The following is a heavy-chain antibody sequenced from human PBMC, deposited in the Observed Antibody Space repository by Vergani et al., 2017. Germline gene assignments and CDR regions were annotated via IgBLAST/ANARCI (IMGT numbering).Heavy chain of an antibody. D-gene: IGHD2-15*01. CDR3: ARSRPYCTSGSCPAI. Sequence: QVKLQESGPGLLKPSQTLSLTCTVSGESIRSGSHYWSWIRQPAGKGPEWIGYIYYSGSTYYNPSLKSRVTISVDTSKNQFSLKLNSVTVADTAVYYCARSRPYCTSGSCPAIWGQGTLVTVSS. V-gene: IGHV4-31*03. J-gene: IGHJ4*02. CDR1: GESIRSGSHY. CDR2: IYYSGST.